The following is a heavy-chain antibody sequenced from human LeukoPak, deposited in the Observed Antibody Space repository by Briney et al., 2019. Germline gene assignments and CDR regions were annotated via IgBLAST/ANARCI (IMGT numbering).Heavy chain of an antibody. J-gene: IGHJ5*02. CDR2: IYYSGST. CDR1: GGSISSSSYY. CDR3: ARDRIAARSNWFDP. V-gene: IGHV4-39*07. Sequence: SETLSLTCTVSGGSISSSSYYWGWIRQPPGKGLEWIGSIYYSGSTYYNPSLKSRVTISVDTSKNQFSLKLSSVTAADTAVCYCARDRIAARSNWFDPWGQGTLVTVSS. D-gene: IGHD6-6*01.